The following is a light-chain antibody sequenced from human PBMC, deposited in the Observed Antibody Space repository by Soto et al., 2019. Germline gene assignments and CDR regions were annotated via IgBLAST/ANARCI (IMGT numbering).Light chain of an antibody. Sequence: IHITQSPSSLSASVGDRVTITFRASQTISTYLNWYQQKPGKAPKVLIYGASSLQSGVPTRFSGSGSGTDFTLTISSLQPEDSATYYCQQSYSYTRMFGQGTKVDIK. CDR3: QQSYSYTRM. CDR1: QTISTY. V-gene: IGKV1-39*01. J-gene: IGKJ1*01. CDR2: GAS.